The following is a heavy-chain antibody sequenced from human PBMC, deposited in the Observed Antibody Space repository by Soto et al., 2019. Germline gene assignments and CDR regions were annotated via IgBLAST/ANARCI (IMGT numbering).Heavy chain of an antibody. D-gene: IGHD3-22*01. CDR2: IHYSGRT. CDR1: GGSITSGAYY. CDR3: ARYYFDSSGYSNWFDP. J-gene: IGHJ5*02. Sequence: PSETLSLTCAVSGGSITSGAYYWTWIRQHPGKGLEWIAYIHYSGRTYYNPSLKSRVTISVDTSNNQFSLKLSSVTAADTAVYYCARYYFDSSGYSNWFDPWGKGTLVTVS. V-gene: IGHV4-31*11.